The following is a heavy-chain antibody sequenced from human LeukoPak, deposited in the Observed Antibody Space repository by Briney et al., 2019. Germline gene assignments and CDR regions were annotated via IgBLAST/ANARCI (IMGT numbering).Heavy chain of an antibody. Sequence: GGSLRLSCAASGFTFSSYAMSWVRQAPGKGLEWGSAISGSGGSTYYADSVKGRFTISRDNSKNTLYLQMNSLRAEDTAVYYCAKVLLEWLPTYYYYGMDVWGQGTTVTVSS. J-gene: IGHJ6*02. D-gene: IGHD3-3*01. CDR2: ISGSGGST. V-gene: IGHV3-23*01. CDR1: GFTFSSYA. CDR3: AKVLLEWLPTYYYYGMDV.